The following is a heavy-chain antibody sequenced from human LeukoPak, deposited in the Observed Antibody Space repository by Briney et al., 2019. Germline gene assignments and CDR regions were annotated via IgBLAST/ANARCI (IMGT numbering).Heavy chain of an antibody. Sequence: GGSLRLSCAASGFTFSSYAMHWVRQAPGKGLEWVAVISYDGSNKYYADSVKGRFTISRDNSKNTLYLQMNSLRAEDTAVYYCARAARGYCSGGSCSNADDAFDIWGQGTMVTVSS. J-gene: IGHJ3*02. CDR2: ISYDGSNK. D-gene: IGHD2-15*01. CDR1: GFTFSSYA. CDR3: ARAARGYCSGGSCSNADDAFDI. V-gene: IGHV3-30*04.